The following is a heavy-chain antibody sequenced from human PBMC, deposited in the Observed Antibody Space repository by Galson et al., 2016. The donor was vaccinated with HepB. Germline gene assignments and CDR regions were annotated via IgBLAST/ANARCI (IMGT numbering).Heavy chain of an antibody. CDR3: AREGLHFYMDV. CDR1: GYSFTTYG. Sequence: SVKVSCKASGYSFTTYGITWVRQAPGQGLQWMGWISGFSGNTKYAEKVQGRLTMTTDTSTSTVYMELRGLKSDVTAVYYCAREGLHFYMDVWGQGTTVIVSS. J-gene: IGHJ6*02. V-gene: IGHV1-18*04. D-gene: IGHD2/OR15-2a*01. CDR2: ISGFSGNT.